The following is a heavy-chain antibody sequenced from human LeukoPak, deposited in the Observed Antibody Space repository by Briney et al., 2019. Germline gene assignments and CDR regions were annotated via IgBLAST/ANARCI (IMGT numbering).Heavy chain of an antibody. D-gene: IGHD1-1*01. V-gene: IGHV3-30*02. CDR3: AKDRDRTAWYSDS. Sequence: GGSLRLSCAASGLIFSSYDMHWVRQAPGKGLYWVAFIQFDGSNIVYADSVKGRFTISRDNSKNTLYLQMNGLRVEDTAVYYCAKDRDRTAWYSDSWGQGTLVTVSS. CDR2: IQFDGSNI. CDR1: GLIFSSYD. J-gene: IGHJ4*02.